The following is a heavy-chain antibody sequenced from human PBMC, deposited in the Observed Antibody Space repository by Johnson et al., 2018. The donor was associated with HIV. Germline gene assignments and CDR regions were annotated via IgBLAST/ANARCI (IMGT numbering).Heavy chain of an antibody. CDR3: ARGSQEMVTIWNAFDI. D-gene: IGHD5-24*01. CDR1: GFTFSSYG. J-gene: IGHJ3*02. Sequence: QVQLVESGGGLVQPGRSLRFSCAASGFTFSSYGMHWVRQAPGKGLEWVAFIRYDGSNKYYADSVQGRFTISRDKSENTLYLQMNSLRGEDTAVYYCARGSQEMVTIWNAFDIWGQGTMVTVSS. V-gene: IGHV3-33*08. CDR2: IRYDGSNK.